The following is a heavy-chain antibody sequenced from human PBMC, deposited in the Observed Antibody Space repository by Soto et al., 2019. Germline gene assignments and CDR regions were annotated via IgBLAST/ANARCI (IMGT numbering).Heavy chain of an antibody. Sequence: GASVKVSCKASGGTFSSYAISWVRQAPGQGLEWIGWIVVGSGNTNYAQKFQERVTITRDMSTSTAYMELSSLRSEDTAVYYCAADPYYYGSGSYAYYYGMDVWGQGTKVTVSS. D-gene: IGHD3-10*01. CDR3: AADPYYYGSGSYAYYYGMDV. CDR2: IVVGSGNT. V-gene: IGHV1-58*02. CDR1: GGTFSSYA. J-gene: IGHJ6*02.